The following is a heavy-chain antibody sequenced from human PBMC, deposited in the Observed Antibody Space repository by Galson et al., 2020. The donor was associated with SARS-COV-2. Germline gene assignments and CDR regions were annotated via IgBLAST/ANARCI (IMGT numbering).Heavy chain of an antibody. Sequence: SETLSLTCAASGYSISRGYYCGWLRHPPGKGLEWIVIIYHSGSTYYTPSLKSRFTISVDTSKNQFSLKLSSVTAADTAVYYCARDQLTRWLVGGYYVDYGGQGTLVTVSS. CDR2: IYHSGST. J-gene: IGHJ4*02. CDR1: GYSISRGYY. V-gene: IGHV4-38-2*02. CDR3: ARDQLTRWLVGGYYVDY. D-gene: IGHD6-19*01.